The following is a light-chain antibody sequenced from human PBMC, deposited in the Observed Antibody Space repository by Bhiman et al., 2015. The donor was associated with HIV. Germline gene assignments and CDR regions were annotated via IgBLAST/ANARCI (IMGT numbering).Light chain of an antibody. CDR3: SSYASSSTLV. Sequence: QSALTQPAAVSGSPGQSITISCTGTSSDVGGYNYVSWYQQHPGKAPKLMINDVSKRPSGISNRFSGSKSANTASLTISGLQAEDEADYYCSSYASSSTLVFGGGTQLTVL. J-gene: IGLJ2*01. CDR1: SSDVGGYNY. CDR2: DVS. V-gene: IGLV2-14*01.